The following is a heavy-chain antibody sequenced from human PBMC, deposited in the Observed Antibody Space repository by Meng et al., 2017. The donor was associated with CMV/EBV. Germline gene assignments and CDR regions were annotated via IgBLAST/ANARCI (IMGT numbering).Heavy chain of an antibody. CDR3: ARSPTNQEDSSSWYSLIQDWFDP. V-gene: IGHV1-2*02. CDR2: INPNSGGT. CDR1: GYTFTGYY. D-gene: IGHD6-13*01. J-gene: IGHJ5*02. Sequence: ASVKVSCKASGYTFTGYYMHWVRQAPGQGLEWMGWINPNSGGTNYAQKFQGRVTMTRDTSISTAYMELSRLRSDDTAVYYCARSPTNQEDSSSWYSLIQDWFDPWGQGTLVTVFS.